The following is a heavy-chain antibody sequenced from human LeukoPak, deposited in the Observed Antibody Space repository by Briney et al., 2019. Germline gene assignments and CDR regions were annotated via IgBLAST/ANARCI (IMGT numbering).Heavy chain of an antibody. D-gene: IGHD5-24*01. Sequence: GGSLRLSCSVSGFTVRNNYVNWVRQAPGKGLEWVSVIYSGGSTFYADSVKGRFTITRDNSKNTLYLQMNSLRAEDTAIYYCASGGGDGYNFRYSDYWGQGTLVTVSS. J-gene: IGHJ4*02. CDR1: GFTVRNNY. CDR3: ASGGGDGYNFRYSDY. CDR2: IYSGGST. V-gene: IGHV3-66*01.